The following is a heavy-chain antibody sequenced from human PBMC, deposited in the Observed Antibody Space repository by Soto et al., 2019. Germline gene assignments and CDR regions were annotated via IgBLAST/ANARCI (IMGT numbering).Heavy chain of an antibody. J-gene: IGHJ4*02. V-gene: IGHV3-21*01. CDR2: ISPTSEYI. D-gene: IGHD3-22*01. Sequence: PGGSLRLSCAASGFSFSRHSMNWVRQAPGKGLEWVSSISPTSEYIYHADSVKGRFTISRDNAKNSLYLQMDSLRADDTAVYYCARKNDSADSGFYDYWGQGA. CDR3: ARKNDSADSGFYDY. CDR1: GFSFSRHS.